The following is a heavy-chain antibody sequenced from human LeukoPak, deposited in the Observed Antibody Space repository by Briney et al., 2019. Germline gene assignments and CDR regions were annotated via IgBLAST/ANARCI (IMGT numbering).Heavy chain of an antibody. CDR2: ISGDGGVT. D-gene: IGHD3-22*01. CDR1: GFSFSTYA. CDR3: AKGSYYDSSGSFYFDY. Sequence: GGSLRLSCAVSGFSFSTYAVSWVRQAPGKGLEWVSAISGDGGVTSYTDSVKGRFTISRDNSKNTLYVQVNSLGTEDTAAYYCAKGSYYDSSGSFYFDYWGQGTLVTVSS. J-gene: IGHJ4*02. V-gene: IGHV3-23*01.